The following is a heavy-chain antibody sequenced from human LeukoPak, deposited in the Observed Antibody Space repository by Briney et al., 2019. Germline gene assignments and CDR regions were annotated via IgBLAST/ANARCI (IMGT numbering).Heavy chain of an antibody. CDR3: AKYTSGTSYRGLNQ. CDR1: GLTFSSYG. CDR2: IIGSAVNT. D-gene: IGHD3-10*01. V-gene: IGHV3-23*01. J-gene: IGHJ4*02. Sequence: GESLRLSCGASGLTFSSYGMSWVRQAPGKGLEWVSTIIGSAVNTYYADSVKGRFTISRDDSKNTVYLQMNSLRAEDTAVYSCAKYTSGTSYRGLNQWGQGTLVTVSS.